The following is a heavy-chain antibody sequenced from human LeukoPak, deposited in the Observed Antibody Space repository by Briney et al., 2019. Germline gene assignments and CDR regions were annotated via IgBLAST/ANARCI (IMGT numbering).Heavy chain of an antibody. V-gene: IGHV1-18*01. J-gene: IGHJ4*02. CDR1: GYTFTSYG. CDR2: ISAYNGNT. CDR3: ARDMVTIFGVVITPEDYYDSSGYDY. Sequence: ASVKVSCKASGYTFTSYGISWVRQAPGQGLEWMGWISAYNGNTNYAQKLQGRVTMTTDTSTSTAYMELRSLRSDDTAVYYCARDMVTIFGVVITPEDYYDSSGYDYWGQGTLVTVSS. D-gene: IGHD3-3*01.